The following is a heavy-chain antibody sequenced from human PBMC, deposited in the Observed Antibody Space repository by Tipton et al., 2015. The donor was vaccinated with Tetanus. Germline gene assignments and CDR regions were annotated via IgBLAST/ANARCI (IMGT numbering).Heavy chain of an antibody. CDR3: ARRRSAILSGSYHWYFDI. D-gene: IGHD3-9*01. J-gene: IGHJ2*01. CDR1: GYNFSYYS. V-gene: IGHV5-51*01. CDR2: INPTDYQT. Sequence: QSGAEVKKPGESLKISCQGSGYNFSYYSIGWVRHMPGKGLEWMGVINPTDYQTSYNPSFEGQVTISADRSVNTAYLQWSSLQTSDTAMYFCARRRSAILSGSYHWYFDIWGPGTLITVSS.